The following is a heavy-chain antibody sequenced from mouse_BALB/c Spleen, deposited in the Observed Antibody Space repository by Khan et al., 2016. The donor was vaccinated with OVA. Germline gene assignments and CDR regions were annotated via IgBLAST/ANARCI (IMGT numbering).Heavy chain of an antibody. CDR3: ARDSNFDY. CDR2: ISSGSSTI. V-gene: IGHV5-17*02. J-gene: IGHJ2*01. CDR1: GFTFSRFG. Sequence: EVQGVESGGGLVQPGGSRKLSCAASGFTFSRFGMHWVRQAPEKGLEWVAYISSGSSTIYYADTVKGRSTITRDNPKNTLFLQLTSLRSEDTAIFYCARDSNFDYWGQGTTLTVSS.